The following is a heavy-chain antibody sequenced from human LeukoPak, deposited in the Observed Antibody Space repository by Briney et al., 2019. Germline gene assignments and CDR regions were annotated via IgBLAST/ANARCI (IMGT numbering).Heavy chain of an antibody. CDR3: AREVFSLGRASDY. V-gene: IGHV3-30*01. CDR2: ISYEGSNK. Sequence: PGRSLRLSCAASGFTFSSYAMHWVRQAPGKGLEWGAVISYEGSNKYYADSVKGRFTISRDNSKNTLYLQMNSLRAEDTAVYYCAREVFSLGRASDYWGQGTLVTVSS. D-gene: IGHD3-9*01. CDR1: GFTFSSYA. J-gene: IGHJ4*02.